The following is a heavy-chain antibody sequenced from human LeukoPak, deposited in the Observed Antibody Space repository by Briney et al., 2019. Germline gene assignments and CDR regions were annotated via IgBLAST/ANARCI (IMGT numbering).Heavy chain of an antibody. CDR3: AELGITMIGGV. V-gene: IGHV3-21*01. D-gene: IGHD3-10*02. J-gene: IGHJ6*04. CDR2: ISSSSSYI. CDR1: GLTFSSDN. Sequence: GGSLRLSCAASGLTFSSDNMNWVRQAPGKGLEWVSSISSSSSYIYYADSVKGRFAISRDNAKNSLYLQMNSLRAEDTAVYYCAELGITMIGGVWGKGTTVTISS.